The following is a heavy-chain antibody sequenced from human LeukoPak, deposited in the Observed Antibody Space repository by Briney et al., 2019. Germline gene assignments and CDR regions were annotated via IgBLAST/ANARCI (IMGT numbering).Heavy chain of an antibody. Sequence: PGGSLRLSCTASGFTFSSYAMIWARQAPGKGLEWVSGIGAGGTFTYYADSVKGRFTIFRDNSRNTLYLQMNSLRADDTAVYYCAKDLDYTTYGYDFDYWGQGTLVTVSS. CDR3: AKDLDYTTYGYDFDY. CDR2: IGAGGTFT. CDR1: GFTFSSYA. J-gene: IGHJ4*02. V-gene: IGHV3-23*01. D-gene: IGHD4-11*01.